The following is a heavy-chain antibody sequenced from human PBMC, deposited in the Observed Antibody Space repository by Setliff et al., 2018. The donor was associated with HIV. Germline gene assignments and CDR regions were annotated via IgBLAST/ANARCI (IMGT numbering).Heavy chain of an antibody. CDR2: IRQDGSEQ. CDR1: GFTFSNYW. V-gene: IGHV3-7*03. Sequence: GGSLRLSCAASGFTFSNYWMSWVRQAPGKGLEWVANIRQDGSEQFYVDSVKGRFTISRDNAKNSLYLQMNSLRAEDTAVYFCARGRGESRTKYFDYWGQGSLVTVSS. CDR3: ARGRGESRTKYFDY. J-gene: IGHJ4*02.